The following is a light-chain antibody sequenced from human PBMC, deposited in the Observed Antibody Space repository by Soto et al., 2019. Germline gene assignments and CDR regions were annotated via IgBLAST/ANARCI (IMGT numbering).Light chain of an antibody. V-gene: IGKV4-1*01. CDR2: WAS. CDR1: QSVLYTSNNKNY. J-gene: IGKJ4*01. Sequence: DIVMTQSPDSLAVSLGERATINCKSSQSVLYTSNNKNYLAWYQQKPGQPPKLLIYWASTRESGVPDRFNGSGSGTDFTLNIRSLQAEDVAVYYCQQYYSTLLLTLGGGTKVDIK. CDR3: QQYYSTLLLT.